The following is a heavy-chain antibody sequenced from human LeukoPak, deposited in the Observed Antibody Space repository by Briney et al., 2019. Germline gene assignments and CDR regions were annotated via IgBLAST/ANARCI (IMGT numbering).Heavy chain of an antibody. D-gene: IGHD3-22*01. CDR1: GGSISSSSYY. Sequence: SETLSLTCTVSGGSISSSSYYWGWIRQPPGKGLEWIGSIYYSGSTYYNPSLKSRVTISVDTSKNQFSLKLSSVTAADTAVYYCARGPPTYYYDSSGPFDYWGQGTLVTVSS. J-gene: IGHJ4*02. CDR3: ARGPPTYYYDSSGPFDY. CDR2: IYYSGST. V-gene: IGHV4-39*07.